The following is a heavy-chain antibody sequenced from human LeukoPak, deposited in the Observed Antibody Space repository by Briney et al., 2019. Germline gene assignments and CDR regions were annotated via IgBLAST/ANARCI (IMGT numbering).Heavy chain of an antibody. Sequence: GGSLRLSCAASGFTFSSYSMNWVRQVPGKGLEWVSYISSSSSTIYYADSVKGRFTISRDNAKSSLYLQMNSLRAEDTAVYYCARSDYGDPYDYYYYYMDVWGKGTTVTVSS. J-gene: IGHJ6*03. CDR2: ISSSSSTI. CDR1: GFTFSSYS. D-gene: IGHD4-17*01. V-gene: IGHV3-48*01. CDR3: ARSDYGDPYDYYYYYMDV.